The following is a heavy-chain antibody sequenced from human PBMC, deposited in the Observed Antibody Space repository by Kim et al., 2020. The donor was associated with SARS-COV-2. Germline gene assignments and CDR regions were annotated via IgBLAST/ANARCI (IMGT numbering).Heavy chain of an antibody. CDR2: IYTIGST. CDR1: GGPISTFY. D-gene: IGHD2-15*01. J-gene: IGHJ4*02. CDR3: ARSPSIVGNSFDY. V-gene: IGHV4-4*07. Sequence: SENLSLTCTVSGGPISTFYWSWTRQPAGKGLEWIGRIYTIGSTNYNPSLKSRVAMSIDASRNQISLKLSSVTAADTAVYYCARSPSIVGNSFDYWGQGALVTVSS.